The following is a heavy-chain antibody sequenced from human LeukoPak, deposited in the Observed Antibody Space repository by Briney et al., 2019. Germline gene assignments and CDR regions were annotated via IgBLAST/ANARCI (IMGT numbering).Heavy chain of an antibody. D-gene: IGHD3-10*01. J-gene: IGHJ4*02. Sequence: GGTLRLSCAASGFTFSSYAMSWVRQAPGKGLEWVSAISGSGSSTYYADSVKGRFTISRDNSKNTLYLQMNSLIAEDTAVYYCARKYMVRGVIFDYWGQGTLVTVSS. CDR1: GFTFSSYA. CDR3: ARKYMVRGVIFDY. CDR2: ISGSGSST. V-gene: IGHV3-23*01.